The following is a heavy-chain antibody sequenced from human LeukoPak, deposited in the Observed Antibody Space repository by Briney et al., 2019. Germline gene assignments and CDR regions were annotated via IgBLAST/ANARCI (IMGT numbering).Heavy chain of an antibody. D-gene: IGHD1-1*01. Sequence: SETLSLTCAASGGSISNYDWSWIRQPPGKGLEWIGDIYYSGSTNYNPSHKSRVTISVDTSKNQFSLKLSSVTAADTAVYHCARRARGSRYEGRYYMDGWGKGTTVTISS. J-gene: IGHJ6*03. CDR3: ARRARGSRYEGRYYMDG. CDR2: IYYSGST. V-gene: IGHV4-59*01. CDR1: GGSISNYD.